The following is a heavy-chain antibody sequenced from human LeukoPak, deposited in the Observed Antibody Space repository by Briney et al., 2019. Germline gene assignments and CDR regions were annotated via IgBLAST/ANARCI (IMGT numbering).Heavy chain of an antibody. CDR2: INPNGGGA. Sequence: ASVKVSCKASGYTFTGYYVHWVRQAPGQGLEWMGRINPNGGGANHAQKFQDRVTLTSDTSITTAFMDLSRLTSDDTAMYYCARGGAATGTLPHFDLWGQGTLVTVSS. D-gene: IGHD6-13*01. CDR1: GYTFTGYY. J-gene: IGHJ4*02. CDR3: ARGGAATGTLPHFDL. V-gene: IGHV1-2*06.